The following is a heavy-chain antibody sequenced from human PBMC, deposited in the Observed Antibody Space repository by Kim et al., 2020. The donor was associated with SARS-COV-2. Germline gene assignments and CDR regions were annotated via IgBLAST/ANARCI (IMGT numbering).Heavy chain of an antibody. D-gene: IGHD4-17*01. CDR1: GYTFTYRY. CDR2: ITPFNGNT. Sequence: SVKVSCKASGYTFTYRYLHWVRQAPGQALEWMGWITPFNGNTNYAQKFQDRVTITRDRSMSTAYMELSSLRSEDTAMYYCASLTNDYGDHGGAFDIWGQGTMVTVSS. V-gene: IGHV1-45*02. J-gene: IGHJ3*02. CDR3: ASLTNDYGDHGGAFDI.